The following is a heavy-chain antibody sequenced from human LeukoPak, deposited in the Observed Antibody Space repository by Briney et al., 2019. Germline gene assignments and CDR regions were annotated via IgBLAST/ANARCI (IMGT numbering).Heavy chain of an antibody. CDR1: GGSFSGYY. J-gene: IGHJ6*02. Sequence: SETLSLTCAVYGGSFSGYYWSWIRQPPGKELEWIGEINHSGSTNYNPSLKSRVTISVDTSKNQFSLKLSSVTAADTAVYYCARLRTAMVTNYYYYGMDVWGQGTTVTVSS. CDR2: INHSGST. V-gene: IGHV4-34*01. D-gene: IGHD5-18*01. CDR3: ARLRTAMVTNYYYYGMDV.